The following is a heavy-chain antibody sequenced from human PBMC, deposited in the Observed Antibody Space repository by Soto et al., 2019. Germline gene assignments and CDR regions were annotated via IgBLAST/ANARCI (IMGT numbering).Heavy chain of an antibody. J-gene: IGHJ5*02. Sequence: QVQLVQSGAEVKKPGSSVKVSCKASGGTFSSYAISWVRQAPGQGLEWMGGIIPIFGTANYAQKFQGRVTITADESTSTAYMALSSLRSGVTAVYYCAGGLTQEYNWFDPWGQGTLVTVSS. CDR3: AGGLTQEYNWFDP. V-gene: IGHV1-69*01. CDR1: GGTFSSYA. CDR2: IIPIFGTA. D-gene: IGHD3-9*01.